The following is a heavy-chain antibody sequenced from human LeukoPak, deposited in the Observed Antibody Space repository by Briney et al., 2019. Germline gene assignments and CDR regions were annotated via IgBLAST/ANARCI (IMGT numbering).Heavy chain of an antibody. Sequence: ASVKVSCKASGGTISSYAISWVRQAPGQGLEWMGRIIPILGIANYAQKFQGRVTITADKSTSTAYMELSSLRSEDTAVYYCARDSTSSSLMGFDPWGQGTLVTVSS. CDR2: IIPILGIA. CDR3: ARDSTSSSLMGFDP. D-gene: IGHD6-13*01. V-gene: IGHV1-69*04. J-gene: IGHJ5*02. CDR1: GGTISSYA.